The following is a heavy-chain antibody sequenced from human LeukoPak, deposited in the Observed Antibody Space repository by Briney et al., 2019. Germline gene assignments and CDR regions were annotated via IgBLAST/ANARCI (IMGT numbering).Heavy chain of an antibody. CDR3: ARDKHWNYELRAFDI. CDR2: ISSSSSYI. CDR1: GFTFSSYS. Sequence: PGGSLRLSCAASGFTFSSYSMNWVRQAPGKGLEWVSSISSSSSYIYYADSVKGRFTISRDNAKNSLYLQMNSLRAEDTAVYYCARDKHWNYELRAFDIWGQGTMVTVSS. D-gene: IGHD1-7*01. V-gene: IGHV3-21*01. J-gene: IGHJ3*02.